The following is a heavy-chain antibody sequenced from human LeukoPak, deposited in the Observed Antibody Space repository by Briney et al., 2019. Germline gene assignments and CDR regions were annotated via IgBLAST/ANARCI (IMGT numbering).Heavy chain of an antibody. J-gene: IGHJ5*02. D-gene: IGHD2-15*01. CDR1: GFTFSSYS. V-gene: IGHV3-48*04. Sequence: PGGSLRLSCAASGFTFSSYSMNWVRQAPGKGLEWVSYISSSSSTVYYADSVKGRFTSSRDNAKNSLYLQMNSLRAEDTAVYYCAREVNGDTLYCSGGSCYYPNWFDPWGQGTLVTVSS. CDR2: ISSSSSTV. CDR3: AREVNGDTLYCSGGSCYYPNWFDP.